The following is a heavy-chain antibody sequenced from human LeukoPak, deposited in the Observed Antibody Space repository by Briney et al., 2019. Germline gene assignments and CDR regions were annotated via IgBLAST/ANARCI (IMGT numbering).Heavy chain of an antibody. CDR1: GFTFSSYS. CDR3: ARVGSGYTNDAFDI. V-gene: IGHV3-21*01. CDR2: ISSSSSYI. J-gene: IGHJ3*02. Sequence: GVLRLSCAASGFTFSSYSMNWVRQALGKGLEWVSSISSSSSYIYYADSVKGRFTISRDNAKNSLYLQMNSLRAEDTAVYYCARVGSGYTNDAFDIWGQGTMVTVSS. D-gene: IGHD5-12*01.